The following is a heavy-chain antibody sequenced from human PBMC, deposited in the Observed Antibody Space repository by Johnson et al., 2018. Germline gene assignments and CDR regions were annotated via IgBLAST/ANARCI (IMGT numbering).Heavy chain of an antibody. CDR3: AKFLVRGVIDYFDF. J-gene: IGHJ4*02. CDR1: GFTFSSYG. CDR2: ISDSGADT. Sequence: VQLVQSGGGLVKPGGSLRLSCAASGFTFSSYGMHWVRQAPGKGLEWVSAISDSGADTHYADSVKGRFTISRDNSKSTLYLEMNSVKSEDTAVYYCAKFLVRGVIDYFDFWGQGTLVTVSS. D-gene: IGHD3-10*01. V-gene: IGHV3-23*04.